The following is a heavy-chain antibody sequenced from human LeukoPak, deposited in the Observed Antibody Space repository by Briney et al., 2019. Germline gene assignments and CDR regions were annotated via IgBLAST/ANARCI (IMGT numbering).Heavy chain of an antibody. CDR2: IYYSGST. Sequence: SETLSLTCTVSGGSISSYYWGWIRQPPGKGLEWIGSIYYSGSTYYNPSLKSRVTISVDTSKNQFSLKLSSVTAADTAVYYCARRVLEWLQPQLLDPWGQGTLVTVSS. V-gene: IGHV4-39*01. J-gene: IGHJ5*02. CDR1: GGSISSYY. D-gene: IGHD3-3*01. CDR3: ARRVLEWLQPQLLDP.